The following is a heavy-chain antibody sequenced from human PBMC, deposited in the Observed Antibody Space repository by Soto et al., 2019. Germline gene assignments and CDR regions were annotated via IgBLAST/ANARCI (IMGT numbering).Heavy chain of an antibody. V-gene: IGHV1-69*13. CDR3: ARWYGSGSYSIYYYYGLDV. Sequence: GSSVKFSSKASGRTFSSYAISWVRQAPGQGLDCIGGIIPIFGTANYAQKFQGRVTITADESTSTAYMELSSLRSEDTAVYYCARWYGSGSYSIYYYYGLDVWGQGTTVTVSS. J-gene: IGHJ6*02. D-gene: IGHD3-10*01. CDR1: GRTFSSYA. CDR2: IIPIFGTA.